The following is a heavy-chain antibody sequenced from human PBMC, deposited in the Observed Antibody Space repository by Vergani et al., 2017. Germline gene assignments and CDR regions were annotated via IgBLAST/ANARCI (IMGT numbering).Heavy chain of an antibody. D-gene: IGHD4-17*01. CDR3: AGYRYGDYGYYYYGMDV. CDR1: GGTFSSYA. Sequence: QVQLVQSGAEVKKPGSSVKVSCKASGGTFSSYAISWVRQAPGQGLEWMGRIIPIFGTANYAQKFQGRVTITADESTSTAYMELSSLRSEDTAVYYCAGYRYGDYGYYYYGMDVWGQGTTVTVSS. CDR2: IIPIFGTA. J-gene: IGHJ6*02. V-gene: IGHV1-69*13.